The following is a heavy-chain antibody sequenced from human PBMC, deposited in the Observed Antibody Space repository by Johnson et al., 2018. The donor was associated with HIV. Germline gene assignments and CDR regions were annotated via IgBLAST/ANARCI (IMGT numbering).Heavy chain of an antibody. CDR2: ISYDGSNK. CDR1: GFTFNDHW. J-gene: IGHJ3*02. CDR3: ARAVTPFGDWEAFDI. Sequence: QVQLVESGGGLVQSGGSLRLSCGASGFTFNDHWMQWVRQAPGKGLEWVAVISYDGSNKYYADSVKGRFTISRDNSKNTLYLQMNSLRAEDTAVYYCARAVTPFGDWEAFDIWGQGTMVTVSS. D-gene: IGHD3-10*01. V-gene: IGHV3-30*03.